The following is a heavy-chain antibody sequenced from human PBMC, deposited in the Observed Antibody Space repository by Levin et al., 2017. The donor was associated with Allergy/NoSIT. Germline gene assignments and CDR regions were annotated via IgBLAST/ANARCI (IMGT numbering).Heavy chain of an antibody. D-gene: IGHD2-15*01. CDR2: IYHSGST. J-gene: IGHJ4*02. V-gene: IGHV4-4*02. CDR1: GGSISSSNW. CDR3: AKDLKPTYCRGASGYSGYY. Sequence: SETLSLTCAVSGGSISSSNWWSWVRQPPGKGLEWIGEIYHSGSTNYNPSLKSRVTISVDKSKNQFSLKLSSVTAADTAVYYCAKDLKPTYCRGASGYSGYYWGQGTLVTVSS.